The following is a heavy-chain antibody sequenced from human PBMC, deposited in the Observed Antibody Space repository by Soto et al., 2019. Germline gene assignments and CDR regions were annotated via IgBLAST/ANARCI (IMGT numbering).Heavy chain of an antibody. CDR2: ISGSGGST. J-gene: IGHJ4*02. Sequence: GGSLRLSCASSGFPFSSYAMSWVRQAPGKGLEWVSAISGSGGSTYYADSVKGRFTISRDNSKNTLYLQMNSLRAEDTAVYYCAKGRFLEWLSALYWGQGTLVTVSS. D-gene: IGHD3-3*01. CDR1: GFPFSSYA. CDR3: AKGRFLEWLSALY. V-gene: IGHV3-23*01.